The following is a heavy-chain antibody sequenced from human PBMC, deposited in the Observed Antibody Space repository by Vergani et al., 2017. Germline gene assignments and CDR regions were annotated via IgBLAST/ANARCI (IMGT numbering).Heavy chain of an antibody. CDR2: VSFRGDT. D-gene: IGHD3-10*01. Sequence: QVQLQESGPGLVKPSETLSLTCIVSGGSISPYYWSWIRQPAGKGLEWMGYVSFRGDTLYDPSVKGRMTISLNTSSNQFSLYLTSVTAADTAVYYCARSRIYYGAGSPDDWGQGTLVTVSS. J-gene: IGHJ4*02. V-gene: IGHV4-59*01. CDR1: GGSISPYY. CDR3: ARSRIYYGAGSPDD.